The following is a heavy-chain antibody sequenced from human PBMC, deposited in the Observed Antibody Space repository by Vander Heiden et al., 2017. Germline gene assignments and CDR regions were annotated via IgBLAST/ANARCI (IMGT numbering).Heavy chain of an antibody. CDR2: INRSGST. V-gene: IGHV4-34*01. Sequence: QVQLQQWGAGLLKPSETLSLPCAVYGGSFSAYYWSWIRQPPGKGLEWIGEINRSGSTKYNPSLKSRVTISVDTSKNRFSLKLRSVTAADTAVYYCARGKNDTSSWFDPWGQGTLVTVSP. D-gene: IGHD3-22*01. CDR3: ARGKNDTSSWFDP. CDR1: GGSFSAYY. J-gene: IGHJ5*02.